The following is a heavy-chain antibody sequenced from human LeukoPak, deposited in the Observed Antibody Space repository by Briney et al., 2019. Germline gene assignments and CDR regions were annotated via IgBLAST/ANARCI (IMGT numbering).Heavy chain of an antibody. CDR2: MNPNSGNT. CDR3: VKNGQQLRYFQH. D-gene: IGHD6-13*01. J-gene: IGHJ1*01. Sequence: GASVKVSCKASGYTFTNYDINWVRQATGQGLEWMGWMNPNSGNTGYAQKFQGRVNMTRNTSISTAYMQLSGLRSEDTAVYYCVKNGQQLRYFQHWGQGTLVTVSS. CDR1: GYTFTNYD. V-gene: IGHV1-8*01.